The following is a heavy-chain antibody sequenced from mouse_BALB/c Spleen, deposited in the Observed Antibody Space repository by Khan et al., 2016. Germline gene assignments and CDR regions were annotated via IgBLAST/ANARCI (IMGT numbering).Heavy chain of an antibody. V-gene: IGHV1-84*02. CDR1: GYTFTDHY. J-gene: IGHJ3*01. CDR2: IYPGSGNT. Sequence: QVQLKQSGPELVKPGASVKISCKASGYTFTDHYVNWVKQKPGQGLEWIGWIYPGSGNTKYNEKFKGKATLTVDTSSSTAYMQLSSLTSEDTAVYFCASSQLRLRFAYWGQGTLVTVSA. D-gene: IGHD1-2*01. CDR3: ASSQLRLRFAY.